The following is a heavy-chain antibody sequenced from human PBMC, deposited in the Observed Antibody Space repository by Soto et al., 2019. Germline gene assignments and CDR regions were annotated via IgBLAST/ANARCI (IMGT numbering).Heavy chain of an antibody. D-gene: IGHD3-9*01. J-gene: IGHJ4*02. Sequence: QVQLVQSGAEVKKPGSSVKVSCKASGGTFSSYAISWVRQAPGQGLEWMGGIIPIFGTANYAQKFQGRVTITADESTSTAYMELSSLRSEDTAVYYCASSYDILTGPKPYYFDYWGQGTLVTVSS. V-gene: IGHV1-69*01. CDR1: GGTFSSYA. CDR3: ASSYDILTGPKPYYFDY. CDR2: IIPIFGTA.